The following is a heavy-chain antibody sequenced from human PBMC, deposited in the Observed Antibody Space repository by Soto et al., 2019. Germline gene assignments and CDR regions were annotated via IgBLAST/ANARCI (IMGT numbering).Heavy chain of an antibody. CDR3: LYRAEPTRGGYSFAS. CDR1: GFSLSTSGVG. J-gene: IGHJ4*02. V-gene: IGHV2-5*02. Sequence: QITFKESGPALVKPTQTLTLTCTFSGFSLSTSGVGVGWIRQPPGKGLEWLALIYWDDDKRYSPSLKSRLAITQETAKNQVGLTMTNVDPVDTATSYCLYRAEPTRGGYSFASWGQGTLVTAS. D-gene: IGHD1-26*01. CDR2: IYWDDDK.